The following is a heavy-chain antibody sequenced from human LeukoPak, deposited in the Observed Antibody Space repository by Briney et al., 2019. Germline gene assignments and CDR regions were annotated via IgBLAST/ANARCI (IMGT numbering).Heavy chain of an antibody. D-gene: IGHD3-10*01. CDR3: ASVSGSYYRPPRDY. CDR1: GGSFSGYY. CDR2: INHSGST. V-gene: IGHV4-34*01. J-gene: IGHJ4*02. Sequence: SETLSLTCAVYGGSFSGYYWIWIRHPPGKGLEWIGEINHSGSTNYNPSLKSRVTISVDTSKNQFSLKLSSVTAADTAVYYCASVSGSYYRPPRDYWGQGTLVTVSS.